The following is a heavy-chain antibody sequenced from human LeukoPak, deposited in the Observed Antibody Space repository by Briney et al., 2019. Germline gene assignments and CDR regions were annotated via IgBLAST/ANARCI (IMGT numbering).Heavy chain of an antibody. CDR1: GLTFSSYA. J-gene: IGHJ5*02. D-gene: IGHD3-22*01. CDR2: ISGSGGIS. Sequence: GGSLRLSCAASGLTFSSYAMRWVRQAPGKGVERVSAISGSGGISFNVGAVKCRFTISIDNSYNSLYLRMNSLRAEDTALYYCAKDSHATYYYASSGPNWFDPWGQGALFSVSS. V-gene: IGHV3-23*01. CDR3: AKDSHATYYYASSGPNWFDP.